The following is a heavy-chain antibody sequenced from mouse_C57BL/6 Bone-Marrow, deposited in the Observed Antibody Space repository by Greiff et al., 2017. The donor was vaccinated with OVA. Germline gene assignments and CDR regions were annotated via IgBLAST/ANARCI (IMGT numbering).Heavy chain of an antibody. J-gene: IGHJ1*03. V-gene: IGHV14-2*01. CDR3: ARSPLDYYGSSYWYFDV. CDR1: GFNIKDYY. CDR2: IDPEDGET. D-gene: IGHD1-1*01. Sequence: VQLKESGAELVKPGASVKLSCTASGFNIKDYYMHWVKQRTEQGLEWIGRIDPEDGETKYAPKFQGKATITADTSSNTAYLQLSSLTSEDTAVYCCARSPLDYYGSSYWYFDVWGTGTPVTVSS.